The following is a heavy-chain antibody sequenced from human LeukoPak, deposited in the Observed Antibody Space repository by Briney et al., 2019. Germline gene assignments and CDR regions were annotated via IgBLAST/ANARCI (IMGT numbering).Heavy chain of an antibody. CDR1: GFTFSNSW. J-gene: IGHJ4*02. Sequence: GGSLRLSCAASGFTFSNSWMYWVRQAPEKGLVWVSGISPDGRETRYADSVKGRFTISRDNAKNTLYLQMNSLRADDTAVYYCATYKWGYDVDYWGEGSLVTVSS. D-gene: IGHD5-12*01. CDR2: ISPDGRET. V-gene: IGHV3-74*01. CDR3: ATYKWGYDVDY.